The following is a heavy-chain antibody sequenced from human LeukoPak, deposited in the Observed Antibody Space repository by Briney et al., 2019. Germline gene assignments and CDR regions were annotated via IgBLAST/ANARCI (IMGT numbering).Heavy chain of an antibody. CDR3: ARDLRIRFSEWLSARGFDY. CDR1: GFTFSSYS. Sequence: GGSLRLSCAASGFTFSSYSMNWVRQAPGKGLEWVSSISSSSSYIYYADSVKGRFPISRDNAKNSLYLQMNCLRAEDTAVYYCARDLRIRFSEWLSARGFDYWGQGTLVTVSA. D-gene: IGHD3-3*01. CDR2: ISSSSSYI. J-gene: IGHJ4*02. V-gene: IGHV3-21*01.